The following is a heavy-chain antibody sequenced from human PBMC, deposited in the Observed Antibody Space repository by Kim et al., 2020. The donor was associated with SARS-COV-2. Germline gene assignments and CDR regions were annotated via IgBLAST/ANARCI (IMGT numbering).Heavy chain of an antibody. CDR3: AKVTYYYDSSGSWEYFQH. V-gene: IGHV3-30*18. J-gene: IGHJ1*01. D-gene: IGHD3-22*01. CDR1: GFTFSSYG. Sequence: GGSLRLSCAASGFTFSSYGMHWVRQAPGKGLEWVAVISYDGSNKYYADSVKGRFTISRDNSKNTLYLQMNSLRAEDTAVYYCAKVTYYYDSSGSWEYFQHGGQGTLVTVSS. CDR2: ISYDGSNK.